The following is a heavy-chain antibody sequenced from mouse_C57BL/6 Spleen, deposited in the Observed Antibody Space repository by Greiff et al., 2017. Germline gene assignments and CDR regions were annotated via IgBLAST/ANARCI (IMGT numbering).Heavy chain of an antibody. CDR1: GFTFSDYY. CDR2: INYDGSST. Sequence: EVKLVESEGGLVQPGSSMKLSCTASGFTFSDYYMAWVRQVPEKGLEWVANINYDGSSTYYLDSLKSRFIISRDNAKNILYLQMSSLKSEDTATYYCAREEELGRGFAYWGQGTLVTVSA. V-gene: IGHV5-16*01. CDR3: AREEELGRGFAY. J-gene: IGHJ3*01. D-gene: IGHD4-1*01.